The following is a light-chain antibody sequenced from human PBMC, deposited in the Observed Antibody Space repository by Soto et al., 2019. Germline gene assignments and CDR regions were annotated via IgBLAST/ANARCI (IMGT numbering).Light chain of an antibody. CDR3: QQYSKWPPIT. J-gene: IGKJ5*01. Sequence: IQMTQSPSTLSASIGDRVTITFRASQSINNRLAWYQQMPGKAPNLLIYDASTLESGVPSRFRGSGSETEFTLTISGLQPDDFATYYCQQYSKWPPITFGQGTRLENK. CDR2: DAS. V-gene: IGKV1-5*01. CDR1: QSINNR.